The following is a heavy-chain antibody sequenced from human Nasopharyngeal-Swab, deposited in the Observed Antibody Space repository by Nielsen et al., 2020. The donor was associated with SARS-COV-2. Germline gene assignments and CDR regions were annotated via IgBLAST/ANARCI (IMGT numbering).Heavy chain of an antibody. CDR3: ARGGPSLVDY. J-gene: IGHJ4*02. CDR2: IYYSGST. D-gene: IGHD3-16*01. CDR1: GGSISSYY. V-gene: IGHV4-59*08. Sequence: SETLSLTCTVAGGSISSYYWSWIRQPPGKGLEWIGYIYYSGSTNYNPSLKRRVTISVDTSKNQFSLKLISVTAADTAVYYCARGGPSLVDYWGQVTLVTVSS.